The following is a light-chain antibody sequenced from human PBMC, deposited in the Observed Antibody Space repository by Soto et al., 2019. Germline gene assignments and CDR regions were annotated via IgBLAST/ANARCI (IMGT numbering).Light chain of an antibody. J-gene: IGKJ4*01. CDR1: QSMTNY. CDR3: QQSNSSPPT. V-gene: IGKV1-39*01. Sequence: DIQLTQSPSTLSASVGDRVTITCRASQSMTNYINWYQHKPGQAPNLLIYAASTLQAGVPSRFRGSGSGTDFTLTISSLQPEDVATYFCQQSNSSPPTFGGGTKVDIK. CDR2: AAS.